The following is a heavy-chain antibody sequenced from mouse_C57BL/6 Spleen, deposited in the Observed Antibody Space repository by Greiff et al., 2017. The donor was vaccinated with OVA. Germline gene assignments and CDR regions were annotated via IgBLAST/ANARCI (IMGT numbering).Heavy chain of an antibody. J-gene: IGHJ1*03. Sequence: VQLKESGAELVRPGASVKLSCTASGFNIKDDYMHWVKQRPEQGLEWIGWIDPENGDTEYASKFQGKATITADTSSNTAYLQLSSLTSEDTAVYYCTVFTTLAWGTGTTVTVSS. D-gene: IGHD1-1*01. CDR2: IDPENGDT. CDR3: TVFTTLA. V-gene: IGHV14-4*01. CDR1: GFNIKDDY.